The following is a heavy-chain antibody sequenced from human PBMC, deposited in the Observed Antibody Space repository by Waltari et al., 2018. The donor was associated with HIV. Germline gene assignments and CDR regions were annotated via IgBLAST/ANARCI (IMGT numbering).Heavy chain of an antibody. CDR2: IYTSGST. CDR3: ARVFAGGGDYFDY. V-gene: IGHV4-61*02. CDR1: GGSIRSGSYY. Sequence: QVQLQESGPGLVQPSPTLSLTCTVSGGSIRSGSYYWGWIRQPAGKGLEWVGRIYTSGSTNYNPSLRSRVTILLDTSKNQFSLKLGSVTAADTAVYYCARVFAGGGDYFDYWGQGTLVTVSS. D-gene: IGHD2-8*02. J-gene: IGHJ4*02.